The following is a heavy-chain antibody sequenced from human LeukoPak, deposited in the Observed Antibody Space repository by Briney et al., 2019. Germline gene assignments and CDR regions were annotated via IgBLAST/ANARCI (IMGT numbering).Heavy chain of an antibody. J-gene: IGHJ1*01. CDR2: ISGSGVTT. Sequence: GESLRLSCIASGSTFSSYAMGWVRQAPGKGLDWVSAISGSGVTTHYAGSVQGRFSISRDNSKNTLYLQMNSLRVEDTALYYCVKKVVVGATSPYSDFQDWGQGTLVTVSS. CDR1: GSTFSSYA. CDR3: VKKVVVGATSPYSDFQD. D-gene: IGHD1-26*01. V-gene: IGHV3-23*01.